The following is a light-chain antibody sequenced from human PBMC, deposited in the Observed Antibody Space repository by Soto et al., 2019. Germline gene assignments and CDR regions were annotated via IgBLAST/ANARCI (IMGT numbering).Light chain of an antibody. CDR3: QQYDNLPIT. CDR2: DAS. V-gene: IGKV1-5*01. CDR1: QNVNKW. J-gene: IGKJ5*01. Sequence: DIQRAHSPSTRSASVGDRVTMTCRASQNVNKWLAWFQQKPGKVPKLLIFDASTLQTGVPSRFGGGGSGTEFTLTISSLQPEDIATYYCQQYDNLPITFGQGTRLEIK.